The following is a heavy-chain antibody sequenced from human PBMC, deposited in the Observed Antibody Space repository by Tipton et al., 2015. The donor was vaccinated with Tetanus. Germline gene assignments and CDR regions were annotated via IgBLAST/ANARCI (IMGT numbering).Heavy chain of an antibody. CDR3: AGWHRIAVLGVAHAAFDI. Sequence: QSGPEVKKPGASVKVSCKASGYTFTSYYMHWVRQAPGQGLEWMGIINPSGGSTSYAQKFQGRVTMTRDTATSTVYMELSSLRSEDTAVYYGAGWHRIAVLGVAHAAFDIWGQGTMVTVTS. CDR1: GYTFTSYY. J-gene: IGHJ3*02. D-gene: IGHD3-3*01. CDR2: INPSGGST. V-gene: IGHV1-46*03.